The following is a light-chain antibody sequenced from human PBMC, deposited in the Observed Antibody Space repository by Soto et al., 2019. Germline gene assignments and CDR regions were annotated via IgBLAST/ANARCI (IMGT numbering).Light chain of an antibody. Sequence: DIQMTQSPSSLSASVGDRVTITCRASQDISGHLAWYQQKAGKVPKLLIAEASSLQSGVPSRFSGSGSGTDFTLTITSLQTEDVATYYCQKYNGTPRTFGQGTKVELK. CDR2: EAS. CDR1: QDISGH. J-gene: IGKJ1*01. V-gene: IGKV1-27*01. CDR3: QKYNGTPRT.